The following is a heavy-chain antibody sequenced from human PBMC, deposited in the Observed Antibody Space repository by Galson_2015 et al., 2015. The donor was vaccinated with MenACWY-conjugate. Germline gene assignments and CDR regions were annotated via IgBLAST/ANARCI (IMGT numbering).Heavy chain of an antibody. CDR2: INSDGSST. CDR1: GFTFSSHW. Sequence: SLRLSCAASGFTFSSHWMHWVRHAPGKGLVWVSRINSDGSSTSYADSVKGRFTISRDNAKNTLYLQMNSLRAEDTAVYYCARMNYYDSSGYRGPFDYWGQGTLVTVSS. V-gene: IGHV3-74*01. J-gene: IGHJ4*02. CDR3: ARMNYYDSSGYRGPFDY. D-gene: IGHD3-22*01.